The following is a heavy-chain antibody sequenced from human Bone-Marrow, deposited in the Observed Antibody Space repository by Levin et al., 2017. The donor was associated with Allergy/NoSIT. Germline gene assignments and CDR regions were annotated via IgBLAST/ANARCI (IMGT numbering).Heavy chain of an antibody. CDR2: ITSSDSAI. J-gene: IGHJ6*02. D-gene: IGHD2-2*02. CDR1: GFTFSDYY. V-gene: IGHV3-11*01. CDR3: ARDGGRSCSSTSCYSGYYDYGMDV. Sequence: GGSLRLSCAASGFTFSDYYMSWIRQAPGKGLEWLAYITSSDSAIYYADSVKGRFTISRDDAENSLYLHMNNLRSEDTAVYYCARDGGRSCSSTSCYSGYYDYGMDVWGQGTTVTVSS.